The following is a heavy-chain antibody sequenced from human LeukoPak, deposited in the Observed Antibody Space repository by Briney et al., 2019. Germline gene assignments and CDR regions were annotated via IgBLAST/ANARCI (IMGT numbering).Heavy chain of an antibody. CDR2: ISGSGGST. J-gene: IGHJ3*02. Sequence: GGSLRLSCAASGFTFSSYAMSWVRQAPGKGLEWVSAISGSGGSTYYADSVKGRFTISRDNSKNTLYLQMNSLRAEDTAVYYCAKDRGGSYLVGAFDIWGQGTMVTVFS. CDR3: AKDRGGSYLVGAFDI. V-gene: IGHV3-23*01. D-gene: IGHD1-26*01. CDR1: GFTFSSYA.